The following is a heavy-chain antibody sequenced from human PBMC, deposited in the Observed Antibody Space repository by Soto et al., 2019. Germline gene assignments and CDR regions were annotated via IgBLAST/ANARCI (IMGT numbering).Heavy chain of an antibody. V-gene: IGHV1-58*01. CDR1: GFTFRSSA. CDR2: LVVGTGNT. CDR3: ATGAYCSGGSCSDYYYYYYGMDL. Sequence: SVKVSCKTSGFTFRSSAVQWVRQARGQRLEWIGWLVVGTGNTNYAQKFQQRVTISSDRSANTVSMELSSLTSEDTAVYYCATGAYCSGGSCSDYYYYYYGMDLWGQGTTITVSS. J-gene: IGHJ6*02. D-gene: IGHD2-15*01.